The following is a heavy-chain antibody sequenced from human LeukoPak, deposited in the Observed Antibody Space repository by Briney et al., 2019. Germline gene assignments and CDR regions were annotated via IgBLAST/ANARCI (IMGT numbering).Heavy chain of an antibody. Sequence: ASVKVSCKVSGYTLAESSIHWVRQAPGKGLEWMGGFDPEDGETIYSQKFQGRVTMTEDTSTDTAYMELSSLRSADTAVYYCATARIQLWSNPFSFDYWGQGTLVTVSS. J-gene: IGHJ4*02. CDR2: FDPEDGET. D-gene: IGHD5-18*01. V-gene: IGHV1-24*01. CDR1: GYTLAESS. CDR3: ATARIQLWSNPFSFDY.